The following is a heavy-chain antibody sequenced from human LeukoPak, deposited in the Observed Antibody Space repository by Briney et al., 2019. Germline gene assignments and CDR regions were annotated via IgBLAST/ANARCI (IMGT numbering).Heavy chain of an antibody. CDR2: INPNSGGT. Sequence: ASVKVSCKASGYTFTGYHMHWVRQAPGQGLEWMGWINPNSGGTNYAQKFQGRVTMTRDTSISTAYMELSRLRSDDTAVYYCARSRPGLHDAFDIWGQGTMVTVSS. D-gene: IGHD1-14*01. CDR3: ARSRPGLHDAFDI. CDR1: GYTFTGYH. J-gene: IGHJ3*02. V-gene: IGHV1-2*02.